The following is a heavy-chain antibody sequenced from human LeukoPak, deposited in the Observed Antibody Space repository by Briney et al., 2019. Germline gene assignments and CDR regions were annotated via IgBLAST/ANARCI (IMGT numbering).Heavy chain of an antibody. Sequence: GGSLRLSCAASGFTFSTYWMNWVRQAPGKGLVWVSRINTDGSSTRYADSVKGRFTISRDNAKNTLYLQMNSLRAEDTAVYYCARDLEHYCSGGSCSAAVVFDYWGQGTLVTVSS. CDR2: INTDGSST. CDR3: ARDLEHYCSGGSCSAAVVFDY. V-gene: IGHV3-74*01. J-gene: IGHJ4*02. D-gene: IGHD2-15*01. CDR1: GFTFSTYW.